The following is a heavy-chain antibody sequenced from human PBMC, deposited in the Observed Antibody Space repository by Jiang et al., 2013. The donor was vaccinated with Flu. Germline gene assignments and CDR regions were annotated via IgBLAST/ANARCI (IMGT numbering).Heavy chain of an antibody. D-gene: IGHD3-3*01. J-gene: IGHJ6*02. CDR1: GGTFSSYA. CDR3: ARATINNDFWSGSRYYYYYGMDV. V-gene: IGHV1-69*06. CDR2: IIPIFGTA. Sequence: SGAEVKKPGSSVKVSCKASGGTFSSYAISWVRQAPGQGLEWMGGIIPIFGTANYAQKFQGRVTITADKSTSTAYMELSSLRSEDTAVYYCARATINNDFWSGSRYYYYYGMDVWGQGTTVTVSS.